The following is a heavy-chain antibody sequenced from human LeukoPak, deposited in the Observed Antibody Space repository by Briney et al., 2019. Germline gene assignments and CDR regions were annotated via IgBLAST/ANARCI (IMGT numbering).Heavy chain of an antibody. Sequence: SGGSLRLSCAASGFTLSSYAMSWDRPAPGKGLEWVSAISDSGGSTYYADSVKGRFTISRDNSKNTLYLQMNSLRAEHTAIYYCAKPGSGWYVDYWGQGTLVTVSS. J-gene: IGHJ4*02. CDR1: GFTLSSYA. CDR3: AKPGSGWYVDY. D-gene: IGHD6-19*01. CDR2: ISDSGGST. V-gene: IGHV3-23*01.